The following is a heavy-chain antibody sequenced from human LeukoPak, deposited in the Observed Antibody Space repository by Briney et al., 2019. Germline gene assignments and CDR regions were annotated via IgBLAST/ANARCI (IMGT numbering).Heavy chain of an antibody. CDR1: GGTFSSYA. J-gene: IGHJ6*02. D-gene: IGHD1-26*01. CDR3: AKDAGDKSNYYGLDV. CDR2: ISLSAGSI. Sequence: ASVKVSCKASGGTFSSYAISWVRQAPGQGLEWIGRISLSAGSISYAQKFRGSLTISRDTSTSTVYMELSSLRSEDTAVYYCAKDAGDKSNYYGLDVWGQGTTVTVSS. V-gene: IGHV1-46*01.